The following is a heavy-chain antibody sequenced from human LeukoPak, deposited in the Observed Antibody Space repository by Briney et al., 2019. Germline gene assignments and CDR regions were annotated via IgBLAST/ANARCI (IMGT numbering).Heavy chain of an antibody. Sequence: PGGSLRLSCAASGFTFSSYSMSWVRQAPGKGLEWVSNLYNDAFDSATHYADSVKGRFTISRDNSQNTLYLQMNSLRAEDTAMYYCAKDRVYYDSSGPFDYWGQGTLVTVSS. J-gene: IGHJ4*02. CDR2: LYNDAFDSAT. CDR3: AKDRVYYDSSGPFDY. CDR1: GFTFSSYS. V-gene: IGHV3-23*03. D-gene: IGHD3-22*01.